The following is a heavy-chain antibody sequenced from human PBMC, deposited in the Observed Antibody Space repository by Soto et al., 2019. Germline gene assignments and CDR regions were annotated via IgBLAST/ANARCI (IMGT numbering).Heavy chain of an antibody. D-gene: IGHD6-19*01. CDR2: ISYDGSNK. CDR3: ATVSAVAGFLYYGMDV. J-gene: IGHJ6*02. CDR1: GFTFSSYA. V-gene: IGHV3-30-3*01. Sequence: GCLGRAGAASGFTFSSYAMHRVRQAPGKGLEWVAVISYDGSNKYYADSVKGRFTISRDNSKNTLYLQMNSLRAEDTAVYYCATVSAVAGFLYYGMDVWGQGTKVTVSS.